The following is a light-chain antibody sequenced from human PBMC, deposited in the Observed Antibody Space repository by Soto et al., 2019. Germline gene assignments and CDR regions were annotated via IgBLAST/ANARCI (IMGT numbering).Light chain of an antibody. V-gene: IGKV3-15*01. CDR1: QSVSNT. CDR3: QQYNNWPGT. Sequence: EIVLTQSPGTLSVSPGERATLSCRASQSVSNTLAWYQQKPGQAPRLLFYGASTGATGIPARFSGSGSETEFTLSISSLQSEDFAVYYCQQYNNWPGTFGQGTXV. CDR2: GAS. J-gene: IGKJ1*01.